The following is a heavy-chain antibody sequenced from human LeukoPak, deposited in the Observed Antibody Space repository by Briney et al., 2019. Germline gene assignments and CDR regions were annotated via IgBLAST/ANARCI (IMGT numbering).Heavy chain of an antibody. J-gene: IGHJ4*02. D-gene: IGHD1-14*01. Sequence: GGSLRLSCAASGFTFNSYWMSWVRQAPGKGLEWVANIKEDGSAQYYVDSVKGRFTISRDNAENSLYLQMNSLRAEDTAVYYCARVQNRGFDYWGQGTLVTVSS. CDR1: GFTFNSYW. V-gene: IGHV3-7*01. CDR2: IKEDGSAQ. CDR3: ARVQNRGFDY.